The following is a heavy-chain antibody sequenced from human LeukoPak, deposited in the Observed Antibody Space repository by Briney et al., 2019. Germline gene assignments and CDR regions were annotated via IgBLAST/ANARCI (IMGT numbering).Heavy chain of an antibody. Sequence: ASVKVSCKASGYIFTGYYMHWVRQAPGQGLEWMGWINPNSGATNYAQKLQGRVTMPTDTSTSTAYMELRSLRSDDTAVYYCARLPNLEIWFDPWGQGTLVTVSS. CDR3: ARLPNLEIWFDP. CDR2: INPNSGAT. V-gene: IGHV1-2*02. CDR1: GYIFTGYY. D-gene: IGHD5-24*01. J-gene: IGHJ5*02.